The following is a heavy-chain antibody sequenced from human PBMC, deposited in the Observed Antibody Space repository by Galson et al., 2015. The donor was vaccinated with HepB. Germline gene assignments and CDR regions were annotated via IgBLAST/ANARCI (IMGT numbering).Heavy chain of an antibody. CDR2: ISSSSSTI. CDR1: GFTFSSYS. J-gene: IGHJ6*03. Sequence: SLRLSCAASGFTFSSYSMNWVRQAPGKGLEWVSYISSSSSTIYYADSVKGRFTISRDNAKNSLYLQMNSLRAEDTAVYYCARDPDYDYYYYMDVWGKGTTVTVSS. CDR3: ARDPDYDYYYYMDV. V-gene: IGHV3-48*01.